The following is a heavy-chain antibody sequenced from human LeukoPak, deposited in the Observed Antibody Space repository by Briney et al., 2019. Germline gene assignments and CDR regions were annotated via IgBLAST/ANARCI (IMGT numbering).Heavy chain of an antibody. CDR3: ARVGYYESSGYYEY. J-gene: IGHJ4*02. V-gene: IGHV1-2*06. D-gene: IGHD3-22*01. Sequence: ASVKVSCKASGYTLTDYYMHWVRQAPGQGLERMGRINPNSGGTNYAQKFQGRVTMTRDTSISTVYMELSRLRSDDTAVYYCARVGYYESSGYYEYWGQGTLVTVSS. CDR2: INPNSGGT. CDR1: GYTLTDYY.